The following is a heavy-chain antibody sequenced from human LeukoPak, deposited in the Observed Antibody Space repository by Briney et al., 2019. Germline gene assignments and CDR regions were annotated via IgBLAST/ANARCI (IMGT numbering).Heavy chain of an antibody. V-gene: IGHV3-30*18. CDR2: ISYDGSNK. Sequence: QPGGSLRLSCAASGFTFSSYGMHWVRQAPGKGLEWVAVISYDGSNKYYADSVKGRFTISRDNSKNTLYLQMNSLRAEDTAVYYCAKDHSIAVAGNRLDFDYWGQGTLVTVSS. J-gene: IGHJ4*02. D-gene: IGHD6-19*01. CDR1: GFTFSSYG. CDR3: AKDHSIAVAGNRLDFDY.